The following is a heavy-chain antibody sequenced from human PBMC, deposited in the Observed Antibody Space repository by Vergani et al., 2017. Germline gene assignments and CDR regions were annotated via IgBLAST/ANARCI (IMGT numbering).Heavy chain of an antibody. Sequence: VQLVESGGGLVQPGGSLRLSCAASGFTFSSYGMHWVRQAPGKGLEWVAVIRYDGSNKYYADSVKGRFTISRDNSKNTLPLQMNSLRAEDTAVYYCAKGIAVAGRDAFDIWGQGTMVTVSS. J-gene: IGHJ3*02. CDR3: AKGIAVAGRDAFDI. CDR2: IRYDGSNK. CDR1: GFTFSSYG. V-gene: IGHV3-30*02. D-gene: IGHD6-19*01.